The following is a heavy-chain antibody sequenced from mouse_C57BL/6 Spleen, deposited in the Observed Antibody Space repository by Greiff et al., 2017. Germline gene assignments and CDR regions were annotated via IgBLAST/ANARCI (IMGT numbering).Heavy chain of an antibody. J-gene: IGHJ2*01. CDR1: GYTFTSYW. CDR3: ARRPYDYDYFDY. V-gene: IGHV1-55*01. D-gene: IGHD2-4*01. CDR2: IYPGSGST. Sequence: QVHVKQPGAELVKPGASVKMSCKASGYTFTSYWITWVKQRPGQGLEWIGDIYPGSGSTNYNEKFKSKATLTVDTSSSTAYMQLSSLTSEDSAVYYCARRPYDYDYFDYWGQGTTLTVSS.